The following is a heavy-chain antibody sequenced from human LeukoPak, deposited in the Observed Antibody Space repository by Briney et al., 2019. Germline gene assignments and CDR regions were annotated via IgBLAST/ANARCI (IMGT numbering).Heavy chain of an antibody. Sequence: SETLSLTCAVYGGSFSGYYWSWIRQPPGKVLEWIGEINHSGSTNYNPSLKSRVTISVDTSKNQFSLKLSSVTAADTAVYYCARHPRPHYDILTGYYNHYFDYWGQGTLVTVSS. J-gene: IGHJ4*02. CDR3: ARHPRPHYDILTGYYNHYFDY. V-gene: IGHV4-34*01. CDR1: GGSFSGYY. D-gene: IGHD3-9*01. CDR2: INHSGST.